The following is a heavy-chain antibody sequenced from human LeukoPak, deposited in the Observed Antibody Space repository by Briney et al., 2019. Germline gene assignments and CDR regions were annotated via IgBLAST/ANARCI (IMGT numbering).Heavy chain of an antibody. V-gene: IGHV4-34*01. J-gene: IGHJ4*02. CDR2: INHSGST. D-gene: IGHD3-22*01. CDR1: GGSFSGYY. CDR3: ASGRIDASAFNGYYQPFDY. Sequence: SETLSLTCAVYGGSFSGYYWSWIRQPPGKGLEWIGEINHSGSTNYNPSLKSRVTISVDTSKNQFSLKLSSVTAADTAVYYCASGRIDASAFNGYYQPFDYWGQGTLVTVSS.